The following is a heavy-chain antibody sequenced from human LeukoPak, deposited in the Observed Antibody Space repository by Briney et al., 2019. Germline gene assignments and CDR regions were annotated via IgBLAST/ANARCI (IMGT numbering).Heavy chain of an antibody. D-gene: IGHD3-10*01. V-gene: IGHV4-4*07. CDR2: IYTSGST. Sequence: PSETLSLTCTVSGGSISSYYWSWIRQPAGKGLEWIGRIYTSGSTNYNPSLKSRVTRSVDTSKNQFSLKLSSVTAADTAVYYCAREFNYYGSGSYHTQTLYYYYMDVWGKGTTVTISS. CDR1: GGSISSYY. CDR3: AREFNYYGSGSYHTQTLYYYYMDV. J-gene: IGHJ6*03.